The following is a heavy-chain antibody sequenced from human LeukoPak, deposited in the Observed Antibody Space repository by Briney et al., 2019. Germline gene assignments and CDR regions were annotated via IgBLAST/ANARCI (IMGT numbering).Heavy chain of an antibody. V-gene: IGHV3-30*03. Sequence: GGSLRLSCAASGFTFSSYGMHWVRQAPGKGLEWVAVISYDGSNKYYADSVKGRFTISRDNSKNTLYLQMNSLRAEDTAVYYCAILPSGGWPFDYWGQGTLVTVSS. CDR2: ISYDGSNK. CDR3: AILPSGGWPFDY. J-gene: IGHJ4*02. CDR1: GFTFSSYG. D-gene: IGHD6-19*01.